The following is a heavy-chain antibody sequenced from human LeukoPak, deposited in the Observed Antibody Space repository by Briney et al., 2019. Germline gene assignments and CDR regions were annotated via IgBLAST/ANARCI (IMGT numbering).Heavy chain of an antibody. CDR3: ARKLLYYDRSGPSFDY. Sequence: PGRSLRLSCAASGFIFNTYAINWVRQAPGKGLEWVSAISGGVDYMYYAHSVKGRFSLSRDNSKNTLYLQMNSMSADDTDVYYCARKLLYYDRSGPSFDYWGRGTLVTVSS. CDR1: GFIFNTYA. CDR2: ISGGVDYM. D-gene: IGHD3-22*01. J-gene: IGHJ4*02. V-gene: IGHV3-23*01.